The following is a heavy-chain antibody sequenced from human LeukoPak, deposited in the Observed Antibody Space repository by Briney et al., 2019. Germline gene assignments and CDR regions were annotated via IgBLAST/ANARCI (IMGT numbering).Heavy chain of an antibody. CDR3: ARDLFDDYSLDY. V-gene: IGHV3-21*01. J-gene: IGHJ4*02. CDR1: GFTFSSHS. Sequence: NPGGSLRLSCAASGFTFSSHSMNWVRQAPGKGLEWVSSISSSSSIIYYADSVKGRFTISRDNAKNSLYLQMNSLRAEDTAVYYCARDLFDDYSLDYWGQGTLVTASS. CDR2: ISSSSSII. D-gene: IGHD3-16*01.